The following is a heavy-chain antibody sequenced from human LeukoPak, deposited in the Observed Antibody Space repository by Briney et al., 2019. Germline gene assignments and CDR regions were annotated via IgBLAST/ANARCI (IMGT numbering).Heavy chain of an antibody. D-gene: IGHD1-26*01. CDR1: GFTVSSYA. J-gene: IGHJ4*02. CDR3: ARQKQSHGNFDY. V-gene: IGHV3-13*01. Sequence: GGSLRLSCAASGFTVSSYAMHWVRQPIRKGLEWVSALGIAGDTFYPGSVKGRFTISRENAKNSLYLQMNSLRAEDTAMYYCARQKQSHGNFDYWGQGTLVTVSS. CDR2: LGIAGDT.